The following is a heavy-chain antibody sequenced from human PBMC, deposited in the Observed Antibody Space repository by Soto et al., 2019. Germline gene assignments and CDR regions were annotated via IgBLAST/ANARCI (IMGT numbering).Heavy chain of an antibody. Sequence: GGSLRLSCAASGFTFRNYGMHWVRQAPGKGLEWVAIISHDGSNKYYADSVKGRFTISRDNSKNTLCLQMNSLRVEDTAVYYCAKDQQHLDYWGQGTLVTVSS. CDR3: AKDQQHLDY. V-gene: IGHV3-30*18. CDR2: ISHDGSNK. CDR1: GFTFRNYG. J-gene: IGHJ4*02. D-gene: IGHD6-13*01.